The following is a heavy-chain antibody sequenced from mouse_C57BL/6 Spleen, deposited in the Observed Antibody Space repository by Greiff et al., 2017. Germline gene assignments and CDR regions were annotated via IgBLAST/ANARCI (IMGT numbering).Heavy chain of an antibody. CDR2: INPSNGGT. V-gene: IGHV1-53*01. Sequence: QVQLKQPGTELVKPGASVKLSCKASGYTFTSYWMHWVKQRPGQGLEWIGNINPSNGGTNYNEKFKSKATLTVDKSSSTAYMQLSSLTSEDSAVYYCAKGEGNNDYFDYWGQGTTLTVSS. J-gene: IGHJ2*01. CDR3: AKGEGNNDYFDY. D-gene: IGHD2-1*01. CDR1: GYTFTSYW.